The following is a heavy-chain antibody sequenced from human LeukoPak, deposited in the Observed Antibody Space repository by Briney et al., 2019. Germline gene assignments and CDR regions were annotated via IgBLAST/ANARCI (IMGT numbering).Heavy chain of an antibody. Sequence: PSETLSLTCTVSGDSISSGDYYWSWIRQPAGKGLEWIGRISSSGSTNYNPSLKSRVTISVDTSKNQFSLKLSSVTAADTAVYYCAREEQLVYFDYWGQGTLVTVSS. J-gene: IGHJ4*02. CDR1: GDSISSGDYY. CDR3: AREEQLVYFDY. CDR2: ISSSGST. V-gene: IGHV4-61*02. D-gene: IGHD6-13*01.